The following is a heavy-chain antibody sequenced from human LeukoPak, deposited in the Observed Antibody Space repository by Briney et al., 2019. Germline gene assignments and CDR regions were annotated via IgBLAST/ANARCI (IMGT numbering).Heavy chain of an antibody. CDR1: GGSISSYY. D-gene: IGHD6-13*01. CDR3: ARDRDAGTFDY. V-gene: IGHV4-59*01. Sequence: TSETLSLTCTVSGGSISSYYWSWIRQPPGKGLEWIGYIYYSGSTNYNPSLKSRVTISVDTSKNQFSLKLSSVTAADTAVYYCARDRDAGTFDYWGQGTLVTVSS. J-gene: IGHJ4*02. CDR2: IYYSGST.